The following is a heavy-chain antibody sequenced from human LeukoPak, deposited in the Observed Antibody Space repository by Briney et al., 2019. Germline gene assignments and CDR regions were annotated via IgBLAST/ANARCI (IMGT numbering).Heavy chain of an antibody. V-gene: IGHV4-28*01. CDR3: ARHYCSTTSCYVDY. J-gene: IGHJ4*02. Sequence: TSETLFLTCAVSGYSISSNNWWGWIRQPPGEGLEWSGYIYYSGTTYYNPSLKSRVTMSIDTSKNQLSLKVSSVTAVDTALYYCARHYCSTTSCYVDYWGQGTLVTASS. CDR1: GYSISSNNW. CDR2: IYYSGTT. D-gene: IGHD2-2*01.